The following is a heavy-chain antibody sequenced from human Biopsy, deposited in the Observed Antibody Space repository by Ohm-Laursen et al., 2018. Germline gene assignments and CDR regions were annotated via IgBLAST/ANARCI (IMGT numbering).Heavy chain of an antibody. D-gene: IGHD2-15*01. CDR2: INKAGTN. Sequence: SQSLSLTCAGFGKKDSDYQWSWIRQRPGKGLEWIGQINKAGTNNYNPSLKSRVFISADASKYEFSLRLTSVTAADTAVYLCGNEVHGRDYWGLGAQVTVSS. CDR3: GNEVHGRDY. V-gene: IGHV4-34*08. J-gene: IGHJ4*02. CDR1: GKKDSDYQ.